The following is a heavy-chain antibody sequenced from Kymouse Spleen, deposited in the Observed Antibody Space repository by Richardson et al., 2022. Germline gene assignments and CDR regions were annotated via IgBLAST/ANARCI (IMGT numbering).Heavy chain of an antibody. CDR1: GGSFSGYY. CDR3: ARKDDGSGSYYN. J-gene: IGHJ4*02. Sequence: QVQLQQWGAGLLKPSETLSLTCAVYGGSFSGYYWSWIRQPPGKGLEWIGEINHSGSTNYNPSLKSRVTISVDTSKNQFSLKLSSVTAADTAVYYCARKDDGSGSYYNWGQGTLVTVSS. CDR2: INHSGST. D-gene: IGHD3-10*01. V-gene: IGHV4-34*01.